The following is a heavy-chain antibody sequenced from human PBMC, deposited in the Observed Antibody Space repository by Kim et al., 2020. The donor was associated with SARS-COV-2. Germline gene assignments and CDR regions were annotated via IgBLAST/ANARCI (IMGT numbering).Heavy chain of an antibody. Sequence: SETLSLTCAVYGGSFSGYYWSWIRQPPGKGLEWIGEINHSGSTNYNPSLKSRVTISVDTSKNQFSLKLSSVTAADTAVYYCARGTLGGYSYEGICYFDY. D-gene: IGHD5-18*01. V-gene: IGHV4-34*01. CDR2: INHSGST. J-gene: IGHJ4*03. CDR3: ARGTLGGYSYEGICYFDY. CDR1: GGSFSGYY.